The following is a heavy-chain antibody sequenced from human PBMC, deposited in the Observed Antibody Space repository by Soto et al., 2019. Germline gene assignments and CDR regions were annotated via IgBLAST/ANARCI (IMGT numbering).Heavy chain of an antibody. V-gene: IGHV3-23*01. CDR2: INVDSTT. CDR1: GFTFSNYA. CDR3: AKNYYFDY. Sequence: EEHLLESGGGLVQPGGSLRLSCVASGFTFSNYAMSWVRQAPGKGLEWVSSINVDSTTYYADSVKGQFTISRDNSKNTLYLQMNSLRAEDTAVYYCAKNYYFDYWGQGTLVTVSS. J-gene: IGHJ4*02.